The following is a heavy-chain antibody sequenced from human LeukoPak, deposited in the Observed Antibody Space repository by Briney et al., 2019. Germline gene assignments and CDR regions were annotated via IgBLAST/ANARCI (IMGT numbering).Heavy chain of an antibody. Sequence: QPGGSLRLSCAASGFTFSSCAMHWVRQAPGKGLEWVAVISYDGSNKHYADSVKGRFTISRDNSKNTLYLQMNSLRAEDTAVYYCASTYSSGWGDEYYFDYWGQGTLVTVSS. CDR1: GFTFSSCA. CDR2: ISYDGSNK. D-gene: IGHD6-19*01. CDR3: ASTYSSGWGDEYYFDY. J-gene: IGHJ4*02. V-gene: IGHV3-30*04.